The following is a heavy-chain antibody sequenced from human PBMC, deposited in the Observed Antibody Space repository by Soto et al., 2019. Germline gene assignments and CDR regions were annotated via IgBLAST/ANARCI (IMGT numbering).Heavy chain of an antibody. J-gene: IGHJ6*02. CDR1: GDSVTRSNW. CDR2: IYHSGNT. V-gene: IGHV4-4*02. CDR3: ASSGWSEDFYYYYGMDV. D-gene: IGHD6-19*01. Sequence: SETLSLTCTVSGDSVTRSNWWSWVRQSPGKGLEWIGEIYHSGNTKYNPSLKSRVTISVDKSKNQFSPHLTSVTAADTAVYYCASSGWSEDFYYYYGMDVWGQGTTVTVSS.